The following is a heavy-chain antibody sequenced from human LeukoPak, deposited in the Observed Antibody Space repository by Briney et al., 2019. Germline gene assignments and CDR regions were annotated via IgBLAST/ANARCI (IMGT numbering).Heavy chain of an antibody. CDR3: AKELRVWTTWGTGVDY. CDR1: GFTFSSYG. CDR2: IRYDGSNK. J-gene: IGHJ4*02. V-gene: IGHV3-30*02. D-gene: IGHD4-17*01. Sequence: PGGSLRLSCAASGFTFSSYGMHWVRQAPGKGLEWVAFIRYDGSNKYYADSVKGRFTISRDNSKNTLYLQMNSLRAEDTAVYYCAKELRVWTTWGTGVDYWGQGTLVTVSS.